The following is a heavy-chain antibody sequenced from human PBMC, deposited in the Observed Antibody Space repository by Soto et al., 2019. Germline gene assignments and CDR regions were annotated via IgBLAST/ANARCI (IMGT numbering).Heavy chain of an antibody. J-gene: IGHJ4*02. D-gene: IGHD3-9*01. Sequence: QITLKESGPALVKPTQPLTLTCSFSGFSLRNSGVGVGWIRQPPGKAPEWLALIYWNDDERYNPSLKSRLSITKDTSKNQVVLTMTNMDPVDTATYYCAYSGYDSTGYYYGFFEFWGQGTLVTLSS. V-gene: IGHV2-5*01. CDR3: AYSGYDSTGYYYGFFEF. CDR1: GFSLRNSGVG. CDR2: IYWNDDE.